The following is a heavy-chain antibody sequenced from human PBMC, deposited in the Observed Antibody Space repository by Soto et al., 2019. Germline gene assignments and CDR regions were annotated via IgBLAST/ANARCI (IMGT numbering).Heavy chain of an antibody. CDR2: IYHSGST. D-gene: IGHD1-26*01. V-gene: IGHV4-39*01. J-gene: IGHJ4*02. CDR1: GGSISSSSYY. Sequence: SETLSLTCTVSGGSISSSSYYWGWIRQPPGKGLEWIGSIYHSGSTYYNPSLKSRVTISVDTSKNQFSLKLSSVTAADTAVYYCARHVGFYYFDYWGQGTLVTVSS. CDR3: ARHVGFYYFDY.